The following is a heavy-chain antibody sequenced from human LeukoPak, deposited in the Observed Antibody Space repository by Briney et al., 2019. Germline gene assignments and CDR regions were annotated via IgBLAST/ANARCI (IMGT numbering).Heavy chain of an antibody. CDR1: GGSISSGDYY. CDR2: IYYSGST. CDR3: ARGDDFWSGYQYYFDY. D-gene: IGHD3-3*01. V-gene: IGHV4-30-4*08. J-gene: IGHJ4*02. Sequence: PSQTLSLTCTVSGGSISSGDYYWSWIRQPPGKGLEWIGYIYYSGSTNYNPSLKSRVTISVDTSKNQFSLKLSSVTAADTAVYYCARGDDFWSGYQYYFDYWGQGTLVTVSS.